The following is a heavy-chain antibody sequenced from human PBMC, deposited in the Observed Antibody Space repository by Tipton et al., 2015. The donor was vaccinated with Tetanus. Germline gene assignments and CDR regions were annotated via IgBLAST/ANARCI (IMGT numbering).Heavy chain of an antibody. J-gene: IGHJ4*02. V-gene: IGHV3-21*01. Sequence: SLRLSCAVSGFTFSNYRMNWVRQAPGKGLERVSSISSTSAYIDYADSVKGRFTISRDNAKTSLYLQMNSLRAEDTAVYYCASGSTLDYWGQGTLVTVSS. CDR1: GFTFSNYR. D-gene: IGHD1-26*01. CDR3: ASGSTLDY. CDR2: ISSTSAYI.